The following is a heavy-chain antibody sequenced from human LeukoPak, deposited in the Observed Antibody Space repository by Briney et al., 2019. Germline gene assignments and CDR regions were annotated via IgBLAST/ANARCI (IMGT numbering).Heavy chain of an antibody. V-gene: IGHV3-23*01. CDR1: GFTLSNAW. Sequence: PARSLRLSCTASGFTLSNAWMNWVRQAPEKGLEWVSAIIGSGGSTYYADSVKGRFTISRDNPKNTLYLQMNSLRAEDTAVYYCAKSSVAVAGNFDYWGEGTLVIVSS. CDR3: AKSSVAVAGNFDY. CDR2: IIGSGGST. J-gene: IGHJ4*02. D-gene: IGHD6-19*01.